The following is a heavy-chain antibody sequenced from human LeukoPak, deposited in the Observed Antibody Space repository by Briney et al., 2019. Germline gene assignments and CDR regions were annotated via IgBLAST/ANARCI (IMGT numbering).Heavy chain of an antibody. J-gene: IGHJ4*02. Sequence: GGYLRLSCAASGFTSSSYALDWVRQAPGKGLEWVATVSGSGDRMYHADSVKGRFTISRDNSKNTIHLQMNSLRAEDTALYYCAKAAAAPGFDFWGQGTLVTVSS. V-gene: IGHV3-23*01. CDR2: VSGSGDRM. CDR1: GFTSSSYA. CDR3: AKAAAAPGFDF. D-gene: IGHD6-13*01.